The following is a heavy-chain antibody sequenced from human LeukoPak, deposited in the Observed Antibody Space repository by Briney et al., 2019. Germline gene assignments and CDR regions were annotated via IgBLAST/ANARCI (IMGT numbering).Heavy chain of an antibody. Sequence: ASVKVSCKASGGTFSSYAFSWVRQAPGQGLEWMGGIIPIFGTANYAQKFQGRVTITADESTSTAYMELSSLRSEDTAVYYCARNLGYCSGGSCYTPFDYWGQGTLVTVSS. CDR1: GGTFSSYA. J-gene: IGHJ4*02. D-gene: IGHD2-15*01. V-gene: IGHV1-69*13. CDR2: IIPIFGTA. CDR3: ARNLGYCSGGSCYTPFDY.